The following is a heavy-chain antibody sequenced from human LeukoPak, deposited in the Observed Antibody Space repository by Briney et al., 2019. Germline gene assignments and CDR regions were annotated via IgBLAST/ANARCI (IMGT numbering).Heavy chain of an antibody. CDR2: INPNSGGT. J-gene: IGHJ4*02. D-gene: IGHD5-18*01. Sequence: ASVKVSCNASAYTFTGYYMHWVRQAPGQGLEWMGRINPNSGGTNYAQKFQGRVTMTRDTSIPKAYLELSRLRSDDTAVYYCARVSGIQLWLLENWGQGTLVTVSS. CDR1: AYTFTGYY. V-gene: IGHV1-2*06. CDR3: ARVSGIQLWLLEN.